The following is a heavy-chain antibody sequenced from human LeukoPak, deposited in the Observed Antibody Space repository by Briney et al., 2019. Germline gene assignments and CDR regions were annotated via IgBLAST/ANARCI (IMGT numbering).Heavy chain of an antibody. Sequence: ASVKVSCKSSGYTFTYYVISWVRQAPGQGLEWMGWINAYNGNTNDAQKFQGRVTMTTDTSTSTACMGLRSLRSDDTAVYCCARGEKPYDYWGQGTLVSVSS. J-gene: IGHJ4*02. CDR1: GYTFTYYV. CDR2: INAYNGNT. D-gene: IGHD1-26*01. V-gene: IGHV1-18*01. CDR3: ARGEKPYDY.